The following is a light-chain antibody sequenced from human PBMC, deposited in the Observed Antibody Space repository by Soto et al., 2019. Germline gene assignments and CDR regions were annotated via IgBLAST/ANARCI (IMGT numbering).Light chain of an antibody. CDR3: LQRSNWPLT. CDR2: DAS. J-gene: IGKJ4*01. V-gene: IGKV3-11*01. CDR1: QSVSSY. Sequence: EIVLTQSPATLSLSPGERATLSCRASQSVSSYLAWYQQKPGQAPRLLISDASYRATGIPPRFSGSGSGTDFTLTISSLEPEDFAVYYCLQRSNWPLTFGGGTKVDIK.